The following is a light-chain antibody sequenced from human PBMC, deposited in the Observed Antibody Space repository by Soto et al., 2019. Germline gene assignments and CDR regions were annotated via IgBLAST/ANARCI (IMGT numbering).Light chain of an antibody. Sequence: DIVLTQSPGTLYLSPGERAILSCRASQSVSSTSLAWYQQRPGQAPRLLIYHVSSRANGIPNRFSGRGSGTDFTLTISTLEPEDFAVYYCQQYGTSSLTFGGGTRVEI. J-gene: IGKJ4*01. CDR1: QSVSSTS. CDR3: QQYGTSSLT. V-gene: IGKV3-20*01. CDR2: HVS.